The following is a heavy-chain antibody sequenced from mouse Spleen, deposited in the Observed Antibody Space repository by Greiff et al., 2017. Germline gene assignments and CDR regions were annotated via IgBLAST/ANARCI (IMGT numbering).Heavy chain of an antibody. D-gene: IGHD2-14*01. V-gene: IGHV1-80*01. J-gene: IGHJ2*01. CDR1: GYAFSSYW. CDR3: ARSYYRYADYFDY. CDR2: IYPGDGDT. Sequence: QVQLQQSGAELVKPGASVKISCKASGYAFSSYWMNWVKQRPGKGLEWIGQIYPGDGDTNYNGKFKGKATLTADKSSSTAYMQLSSLTSEDSAVYFCARSYYRYADYFDYWGQGTTLTVSS.